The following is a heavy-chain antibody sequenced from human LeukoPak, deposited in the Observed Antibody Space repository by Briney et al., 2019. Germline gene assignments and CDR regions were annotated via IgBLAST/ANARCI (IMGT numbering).Heavy chain of an antibody. Sequence: GGSLRLSCAASGFIFSNSGMHWVRQAPGKGLEWVAFIRYDGNERLYGDSVKGRFTISRDNSKNTLYLQLNNLRTEDTAVYYCAKDNPIEEVPGLGPGQWGQGTLVTVSS. CDR3: AKDNPIEEVPGLGPGQ. J-gene: IGHJ4*02. D-gene: IGHD1-14*01. CDR1: GFIFSNSG. CDR2: IRYDGNER. V-gene: IGHV3-30*02.